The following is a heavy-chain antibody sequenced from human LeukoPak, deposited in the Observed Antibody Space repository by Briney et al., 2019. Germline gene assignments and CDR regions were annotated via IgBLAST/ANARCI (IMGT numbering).Heavy chain of an antibody. CDR3: AREGVGGFDS. J-gene: IGHJ5*01. CDR2: IRQDGREK. Sequence: GGSLRLSCAASRFTFSNYTMSWVRQAPGKGLEWVANIRQDGREKSYADSVKGRFTISRDNAKTSVYLQMNSLRVEDTAVYYCAREGVGGFDSWGQGTLVTVSS. V-gene: IGHV3-7*01. D-gene: IGHD3-10*01. CDR1: RFTFSNYT.